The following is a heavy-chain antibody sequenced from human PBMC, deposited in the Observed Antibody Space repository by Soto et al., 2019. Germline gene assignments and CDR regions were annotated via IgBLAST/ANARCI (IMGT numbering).Heavy chain of an antibody. CDR1: GGTFSNYP. CDR3: ARGNHRWLQLWYFDL. CDR2: IIPIFGTV. D-gene: IGHD5-12*01. Sequence: QVQLVQSGAEVKKPGSSVKVSCKASGGTFSNYPISWVRQAPGQGLEWMGGIIPIFGTVNYAQKFQGRVTITADESTSTASMGLSSLTSEAAAVYYCARGNHRWLQLWYFDLWGRGTLVTVSS. V-gene: IGHV1-69*12. J-gene: IGHJ2*01.